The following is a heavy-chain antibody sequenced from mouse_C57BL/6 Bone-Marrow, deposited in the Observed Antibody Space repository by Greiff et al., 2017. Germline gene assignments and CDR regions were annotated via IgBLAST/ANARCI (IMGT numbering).Heavy chain of an antibody. CDR1: GYTFTSYW. Sequence: QVQLQQPGAELVMPGASVKLSCKASGYTFTSYWMHWVKQRPGQGLEWIGEIDPSDSYTNYNQKFKGKSTLTVDKSSSTAYMQRSSLTSEDSAVYYCARGGAQATDDWGQGTTLTVSS. CDR3: ARGGAQATDD. D-gene: IGHD3-2*02. CDR2: IDPSDSYT. J-gene: IGHJ2*01. V-gene: IGHV1-69*01.